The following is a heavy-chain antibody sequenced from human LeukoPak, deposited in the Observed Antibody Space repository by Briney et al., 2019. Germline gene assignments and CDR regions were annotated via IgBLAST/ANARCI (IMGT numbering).Heavy chain of an antibody. CDR1: GYTFTSYY. D-gene: IGHD6-19*01. CDR2: IIPIFGTA. V-gene: IGHV1-69*05. CDR3: ARARIAVADFDY. J-gene: IGHJ4*02. Sequence: SVKVSCKASGYTFTSYYMHWVRQAPGQGLEWMGGIIPIFGTANYAQKFQGRVTITTDESTSTAYMELSSLRSEDTAVCYCARARIAVADFDYWGQGTLVTVSS.